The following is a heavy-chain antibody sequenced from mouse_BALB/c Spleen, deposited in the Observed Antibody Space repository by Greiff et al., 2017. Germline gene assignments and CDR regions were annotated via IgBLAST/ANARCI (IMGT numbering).Heavy chain of an antibody. V-gene: IGHV2-9*02. CDR1: GFSLTSYG. D-gene: IGHD2-14*01. CDR3: ASEVRREGVVDY. J-gene: IGHJ2*01. CDR2: IWAGGST. Sequence: VKVVESGPGLVAPSQSLSITCTVSGFSLTSYGVHWVRQPPGKGLEWLGVIWAGGSTNYNSALMSRLSISKDNSKSQVFLKMNSLQTDDTAMYYCASEVRREGVVDYWGQGTTLTVSS.